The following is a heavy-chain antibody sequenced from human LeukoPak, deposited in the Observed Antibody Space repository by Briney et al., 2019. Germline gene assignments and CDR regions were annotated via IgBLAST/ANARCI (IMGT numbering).Heavy chain of an antibody. D-gene: IGHD2-8*01. CDR3: ARGLCTNGVCYDGFDY. J-gene: IGHJ4*02. V-gene: IGHV3-23*05. Sequence: GGSLRLSCEASGFTFSAYAMSWVRQAPGQGLEWVSSIGSDNKPHYSESVKGRFAISRDNSKSMLFLQLNSLRAENTALYYGARGLCTNGVCYDGFDYWGQGTLVTVSS. CDR2: IGSDNKP. CDR1: GFTFSAYA.